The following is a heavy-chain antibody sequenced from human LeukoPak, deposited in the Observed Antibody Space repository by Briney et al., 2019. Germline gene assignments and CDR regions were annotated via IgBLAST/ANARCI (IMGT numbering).Heavy chain of an antibody. V-gene: IGHV4-34*01. CDR1: GFIFSDQN. CDR3: ARVGSYSGY. CDR2: INHSGST. D-gene: IGHD3-10*01. J-gene: IGHJ4*02. Sequence: GSLRLSCAASGFIFSDQNMNWVRQPPGKGLEWIGEINHSGSTNYNPSLKSRVTISVDTSKNQFSLKLSSVTAADTAVYYCARVGSYSGYWGQGTLVTVSS.